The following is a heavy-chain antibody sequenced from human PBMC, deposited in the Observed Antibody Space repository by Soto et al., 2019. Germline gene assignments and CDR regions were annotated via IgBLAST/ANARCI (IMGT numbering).Heavy chain of an antibody. Sequence: ASVKVSCKASGYTFTSYDINWVRQATGQGLEWMGWMNPNSGNTGYAQKFQGRVTMTRNTSISTAYMELSSLRSEDTAVYYCARGIGAGWFGEPKLFDYWGQGTLVTVSS. V-gene: IGHV1-8*01. J-gene: IGHJ4*02. CDR1: GYTFTSYD. D-gene: IGHD3-10*01. CDR2: MNPNSGNT. CDR3: ARGIGAGWFGEPKLFDY.